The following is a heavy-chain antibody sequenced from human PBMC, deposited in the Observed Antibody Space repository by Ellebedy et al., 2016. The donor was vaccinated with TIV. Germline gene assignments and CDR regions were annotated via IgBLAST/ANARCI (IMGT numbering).Heavy chain of an antibody. V-gene: IGHV1-18*01. Sequence: ASVKVSCXASGYTFTSYGISWVRQAPGQGLEWMGWISAYNGNTNYAQKLQGRVTMTTDTSTSTAYMELRSLRSDDTAVYYCAREGGHYYDSSAIDYWGQGTLVTVSS. D-gene: IGHD3-22*01. J-gene: IGHJ4*02. CDR3: AREGGHYYDSSAIDY. CDR1: GYTFTSYG. CDR2: ISAYNGNT.